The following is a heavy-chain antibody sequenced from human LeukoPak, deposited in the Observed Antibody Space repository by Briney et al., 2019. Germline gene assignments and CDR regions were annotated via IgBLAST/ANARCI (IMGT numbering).Heavy chain of an antibody. CDR3: ARRAGIAGYFQH. CDR2: IYYNGNT. CDR1: GDSISSYY. J-gene: IGHJ1*01. V-gene: IGHV4-59*08. D-gene: IGHD2-21*01. Sequence: SETLSLTCTVSGDSISSYYWSWIRQPPGKGLEWIGYIYYNGNTYYNPALQSRVTISIDTSKTQFSLKLSSVTAADTAVYYCARRAGIAGYFQHWGQGTLVTVSS.